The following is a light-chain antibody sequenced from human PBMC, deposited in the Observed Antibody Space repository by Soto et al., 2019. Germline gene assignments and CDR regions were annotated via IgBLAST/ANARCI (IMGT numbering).Light chain of an antibody. CDR3: SSYAAAANYVF. J-gene: IGLJ2*01. V-gene: IGLV2-8*01. CDR1: NSDIGAYNY. CDR2: DVT. Sequence: QSALTQPPSASGSPGQSVTISCTGTNSDIGAYNYVSWYQLRPGKAPKLMLYDVTKRPSGVPDRFSGAKSGNTASLTVSGLQAADEDAYYCSSYAAAANYVFFGGGTKLTVL.